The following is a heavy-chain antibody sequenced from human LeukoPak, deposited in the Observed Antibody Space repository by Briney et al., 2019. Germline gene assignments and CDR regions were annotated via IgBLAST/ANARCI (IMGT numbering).Heavy chain of an antibody. V-gene: IGHV4-59*01. CDR3: ARVGGTNYYYYGMDV. J-gene: IGHJ6*02. CDR2: IYDSGST. Sequence: SETLCLTCTVSGGSISSYYWSWIRQPPGKGLEWIGYIYDSGSTNYNPSLKSRVTISVDTSKNQFSLKLSSVTAADTAVYYCARVGGTNYYYYGMDVWGQGTTVTVSS. D-gene: IGHD2-2*01. CDR1: GGSISSYY.